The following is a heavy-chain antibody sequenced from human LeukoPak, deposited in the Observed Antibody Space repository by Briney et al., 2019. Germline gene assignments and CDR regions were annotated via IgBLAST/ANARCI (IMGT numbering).Heavy chain of an antibody. CDR1: GGPISSYY. D-gene: IGHD3-10*01. V-gene: IGHV4-59*01. J-gene: IGHJ4*02. CDR2: IYYSGST. CDR3: TRDRGVASYVDHYFDY. Sequence: PSETLSLTCIVSGGPISSYYWSWIRQPPGKGLEWIGYIYYSGSTNYNPSLKSRVTISVDTSKNQFSLNLSSVTAADTAVYYCTRDRGVASYVDHYFDYWGQGTLVTVSS.